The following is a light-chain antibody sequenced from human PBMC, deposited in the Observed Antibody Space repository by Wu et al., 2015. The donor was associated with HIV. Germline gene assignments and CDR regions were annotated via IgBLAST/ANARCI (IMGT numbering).Light chain of an antibody. CDR1: QDIATY. V-gene: IGKV1-9*01. J-gene: IGKJ5*01. Sequence: IQLTQSPSSLSASIGDRVTITCRASQDIATYLAWYQQIPGKAPRVLIYDASTLQTGVSSRFSGSGSGAEFTLSISGLQREDFAVYYCQQLNSFPLTFGRGTRLEIK. CDR3: QQLNSFPLT. CDR2: DAS.